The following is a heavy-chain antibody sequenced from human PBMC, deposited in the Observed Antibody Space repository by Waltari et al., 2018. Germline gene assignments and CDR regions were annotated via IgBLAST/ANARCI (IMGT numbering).Heavy chain of an antibody. J-gene: IGHJ4*02. CDR1: GFIFSSYW. CDR3: ARDRPHDY. V-gene: IGHV3-7*01. CDR2: IKQDGSEK. Sequence: EVQLVESGGGLVQPGGSLRLSCVASGFIFSSYWRSWVRQAPGKGLEWVANIKQDGSEKYYVDSVKGRFTISRDNAKNSLYLQMNSLRAEDTAVYYCARDRPHDYWGQGTLVTVSS.